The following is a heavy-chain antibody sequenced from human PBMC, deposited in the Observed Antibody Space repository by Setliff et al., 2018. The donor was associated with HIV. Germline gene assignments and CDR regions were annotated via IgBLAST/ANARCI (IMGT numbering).Heavy chain of an antibody. CDR2: IRTNSYGGTT. J-gene: IGHJ4*02. Sequence: SCTASGFMFGDYLMNWFRQAPGKGLEWVGFIRTNSYGGTTEYAASVKGRFTISRDDSKSIVYVQMNSLKTEDTAVYFCTGYYDSSGYYYGVDYWGQGTLVTVSS. V-gene: IGHV3-49*03. CDR3: TGYYDSSGYYYGVDY. D-gene: IGHD3-22*01. CDR1: GFMFGDYL.